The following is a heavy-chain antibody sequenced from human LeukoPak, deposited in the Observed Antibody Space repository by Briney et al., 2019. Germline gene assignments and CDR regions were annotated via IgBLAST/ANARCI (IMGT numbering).Heavy chain of an antibody. J-gene: IGHJ6*03. V-gene: IGHV4-61*02. CDR2: IYTSGST. D-gene: IGHD6-19*01. Sequence: PSETLSLTCTVSGGSISSGSYYWSWIRQPAGKGLEWIGRIYTSGSTNYNPSLKSRVTISVDTSKNQFSLKLSSVTAADTAVYYCARGAGRGGWYVPNYYYYYMDVWGKGTTVTVSS. CDR3: ARGAGRGGWYVPNYYYYYMDV. CDR1: GGSISSGSYY.